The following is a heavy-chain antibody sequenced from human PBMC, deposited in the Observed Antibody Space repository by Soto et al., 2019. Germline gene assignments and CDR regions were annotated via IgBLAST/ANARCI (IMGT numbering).Heavy chain of an antibody. CDR2: IYHSGSN. CDR3: ERVPNVPGTYYYYGMDV. D-gene: IGHD6-19*01. V-gene: IGHV4-4*02. Sequence: QVQLQESGPGLVKPSGTLSLTCAVSGGSISSSNWWSWVRQPPGKGLEWIGEIYHSGSNNYNPSLKSRVTISVDKSKNQFSLKLSSVTAADTALYYCERVPNVPGTYYYYGMDVWGQGTTVTVSS. CDR1: GGSISSSNW. J-gene: IGHJ6*02.